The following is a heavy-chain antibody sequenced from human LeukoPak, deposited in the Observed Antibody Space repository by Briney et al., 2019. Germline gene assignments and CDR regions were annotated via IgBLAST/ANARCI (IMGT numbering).Heavy chain of an antibody. J-gene: IGHJ4*02. CDR3: AARGYGNFDY. V-gene: IGHV3-23*01. D-gene: IGHD5-18*01. Sequence: GGSLRLSCAASGFTFTSYSMNWVRQAPGKGLEWVSTISGGGGSTYYADSVKGRFTISRDNSKNTLYLQVNSLRAEDTAVYYCAARGYGNFDYWGQGTLVTVSS. CDR2: ISGGGGST. CDR1: GFTFTSYS.